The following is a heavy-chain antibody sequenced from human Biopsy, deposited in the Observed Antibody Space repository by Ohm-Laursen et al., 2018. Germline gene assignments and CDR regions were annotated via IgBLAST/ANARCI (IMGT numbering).Heavy chain of an antibody. CDR2: IYNTETT. Sequence: SDTLSLTCPVSGGSISSSTTYYWARLRQPPGKGLEWIESIYNTETTFYNPSLKSRVTISVDTSTNQFSLKVSSVTAADTALYFCARHPTGFWFDPWGHGTLVTVSS. CDR1: GGSISSSTTYY. CDR3: ARHPTGFWFDP. V-gene: IGHV4-39*01. J-gene: IGHJ5*02.